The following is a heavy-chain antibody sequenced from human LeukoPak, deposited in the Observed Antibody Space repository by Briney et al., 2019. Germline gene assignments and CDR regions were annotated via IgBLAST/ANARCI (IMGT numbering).Heavy chain of an antibody. Sequence: PGGSLRLSCAASGFTFSGYAMHWVRQAPGKGLEWVAVISYDGSNKYYADSVKGRFTISRDNSKNTLYLQMNSLRAEDTAVYYCARETSDYAFDIWGQGTMVTVSS. CDR1: GFTFSGYA. J-gene: IGHJ3*02. V-gene: IGHV3-30*04. CDR3: ARETSDYAFDI. CDR2: ISYDGSNK. D-gene: IGHD6-6*01.